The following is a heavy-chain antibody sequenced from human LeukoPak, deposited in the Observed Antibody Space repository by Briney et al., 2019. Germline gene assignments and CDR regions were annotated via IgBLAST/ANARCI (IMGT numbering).Heavy chain of an antibody. V-gene: IGHV4/OR15-8*01. D-gene: IGHD6-19*01. CDR2: IYHSGSA. CDR1: GDSITSSNW. J-gene: IGHJ4*02. CDR3: ARHSEEWLPKIDY. Sequence: SETPSLTCVVSGDSITSSNWWNWVRQTPGKGLEWIGEIYHSGSAYYNPSLQTRVTISVDKSKNQFSLNLSSVTAADTAVYYCARHSEEWLPKIDYWGQGTLVTVSS.